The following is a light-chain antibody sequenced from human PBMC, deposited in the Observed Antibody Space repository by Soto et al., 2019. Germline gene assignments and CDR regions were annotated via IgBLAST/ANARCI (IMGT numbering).Light chain of an antibody. CDR1: QDINKN. Sequence: DIHMTQSPSSLSASIGDRVTITCQASQDINKNLIWYQQKPGKAPKLLIYAASSLQSGVPSRFSGSGSGTDFTLTISSLQPEDFATYYCQQGHSNPITLGQGTRLEIK. CDR3: QQGHSNPIT. V-gene: IGKV1-39*01. J-gene: IGKJ5*01. CDR2: AAS.